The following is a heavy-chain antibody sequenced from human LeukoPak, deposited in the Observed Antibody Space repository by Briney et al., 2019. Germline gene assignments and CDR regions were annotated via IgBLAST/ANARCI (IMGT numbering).Heavy chain of an antibody. J-gene: IGHJ4*02. V-gene: IGHV3-7*05. Sequence: PGGSLRLSCAASGFTFSSYWMSWARQAPGKGLEWVANIKQDGSDKYYVDSVKGRFTISRDNAKNSLYLPMNSLRAEDTAVYYCARVYGFLGPYYFDYWGQGTLVTVSS. CDR1: GFTFSSYW. CDR3: ARVYGFLGPYYFDY. CDR2: IKQDGSDK. D-gene: IGHD3-3*01.